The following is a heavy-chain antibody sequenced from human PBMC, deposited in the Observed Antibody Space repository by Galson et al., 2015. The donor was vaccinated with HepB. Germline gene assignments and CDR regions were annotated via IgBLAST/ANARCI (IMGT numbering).Heavy chain of an antibody. CDR2: ITSSSSYI. CDR1: GFNFSSYT. Sequence: SLRLSCAASGFNFSSYTMNWVRQAPGKGLEWVSSITSSSSYIYYADSVKGRFTVSRDNAKNSLYLQMNSLRAEDTAVYYCAKDCYDFWSGLAPTGAFDIWGQGTMVTVSS. D-gene: IGHD3-3*01. J-gene: IGHJ3*02. V-gene: IGHV3-21*04. CDR3: AKDCYDFWSGLAPTGAFDI.